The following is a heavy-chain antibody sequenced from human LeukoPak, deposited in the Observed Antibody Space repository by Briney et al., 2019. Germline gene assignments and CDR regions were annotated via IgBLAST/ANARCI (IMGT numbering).Heavy chain of an antibody. CDR3: AKDPNFYYCMDV. V-gene: IGHV3-23*01. J-gene: IGHJ6*03. CDR1: GFTFSSYG. Sequence: PGGFLRLSCAASGFTFSSYGMSWVRQAPGKGLEWVSTISGRRDSTSYADSVKGRFTISRDNSKNALYLQMNSLRAEDTAVYYCAKDPNFYYCMDVWGKGTTVTISS. CDR2: ISGRRDST.